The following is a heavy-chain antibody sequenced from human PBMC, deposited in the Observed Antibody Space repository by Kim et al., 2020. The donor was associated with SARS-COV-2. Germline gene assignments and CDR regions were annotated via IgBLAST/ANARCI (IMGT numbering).Heavy chain of an antibody. Sequence: SETLSLTCSVSGGSINNYYWNWIRQPPGKGLEWLGYIYSGGSVNYSPSLKGRLTMSVDKSKNVFSLKLTSLTAADTAVFYFARGESIQWACPFFDFFGQG. J-gene: IGHJ4*02. CDR1: GGSINNYY. CDR2: IYSGGSV. V-gene: IGHV4-59*01. CDR3: ARGESIQWACPFFDF. D-gene: IGHD1-26*01.